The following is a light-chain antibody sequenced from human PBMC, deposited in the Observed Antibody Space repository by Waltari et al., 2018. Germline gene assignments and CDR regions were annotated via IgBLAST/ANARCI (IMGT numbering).Light chain of an antibody. Sequence: SYVLTQPPSVSVAPGQPASITCGGDNIGSKSVHWSQQKAGQAPVLVVHDDSDRPSGIPERLSGSNSGNTATLTISRVEAGDEADFYCQVWDSGSGHPHVVFGGGTRLTVL. V-gene: IGLV3-21*02. CDR1: NIGSKS. CDR2: DDS. CDR3: QVWDSGSGHPHVV. J-gene: IGLJ2*01.